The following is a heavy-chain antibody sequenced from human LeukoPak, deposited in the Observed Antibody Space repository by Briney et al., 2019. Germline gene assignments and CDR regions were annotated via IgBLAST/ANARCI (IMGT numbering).Heavy chain of an antibody. CDR1: GFTFSSYD. Sequence: GGSLRLSCAASGFTFSSYDMNWVRQAPGKGLEWVSSISISSSYIYYADSVKGRFTISRDNTKNTLYLQMSGLRAADTAVYFCARESRASNRSLDFWGQGTLVTVSS. CDR2: ISISSSYI. D-gene: IGHD1-14*01. V-gene: IGHV3-21*01. CDR3: ARESRASNRSLDF. J-gene: IGHJ4*02.